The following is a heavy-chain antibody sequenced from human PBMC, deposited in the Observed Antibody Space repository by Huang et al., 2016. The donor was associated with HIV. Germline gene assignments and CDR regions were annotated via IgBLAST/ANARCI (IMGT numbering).Heavy chain of an antibody. CDR1: GFTLSDYA. V-gene: IGHV3-30-3*01. J-gene: IGHJ3*02. Sequence: QVQLVESGGGVVQPGRSLRLSCAASGFTLSDYAFHGVRQAPGKGLEWVALISYGGNDKFYSDSVRGRFTISRDNFNNTLYLQMNSLRHEDTALYYCARFGKRLPMLRGEDVIGDIWGQGTMVIVSS. CDR2: ISYGGNDK. CDR3: ARFGKRLPMLRGEDVIGDI. D-gene: IGHD3-10*01.